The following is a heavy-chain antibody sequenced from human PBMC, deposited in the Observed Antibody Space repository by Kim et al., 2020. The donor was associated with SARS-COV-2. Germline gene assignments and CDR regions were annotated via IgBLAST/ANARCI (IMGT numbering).Heavy chain of an antibody. Sequence: SETLSLTCTVSGGSISSGGYYWSWIRQHPGKGLEWIGYIYYSGSTYYNPSLKSRVTISVDTSKNQFSLKLSSVTAADTAVYYCARDRRTGYYYYGMDVWGQGTTVTFSS. CDR3: ARDRRTGYYYYGMDV. J-gene: IGHJ6*02. V-gene: IGHV4-31*03. CDR2: IYYSGST. CDR1: GGSISSGGYY.